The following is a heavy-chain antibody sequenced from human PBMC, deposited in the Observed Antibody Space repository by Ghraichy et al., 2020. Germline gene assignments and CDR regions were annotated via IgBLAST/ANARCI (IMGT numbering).Heavy chain of an antibody. CDR1: GFTFSSYA. CDR2: ISGSGGST. Sequence: GGSLRLSCAASGFTFSSYAMSWVRQAPGKGLEWVSAISGSGGSTYYADSVKGRFTISRDNSKNTLYLQMNSLRAEDTAVYYCANLGYCTNGVCYFAEYFQHWGQGTLVTVSS. J-gene: IGHJ1*01. V-gene: IGHV3-23*01. CDR3: ANLGYCTNGVCYFAEYFQH. D-gene: IGHD2-8*01.